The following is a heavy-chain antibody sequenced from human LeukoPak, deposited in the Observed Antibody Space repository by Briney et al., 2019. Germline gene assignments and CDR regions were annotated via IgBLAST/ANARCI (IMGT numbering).Heavy chain of an antibody. CDR2: IYTSGST. D-gene: IGHD3-22*01. Sequence: PSQTLSLTCTVSGGSISSGSYYWSWIRQPAGKGLEWIGRIYTSGSTNYNPSLKSRVTISVDTSKNQFSLKLSSVTAADTAVYYCARGRGRPRITMIVVVPGAFDIWGQGTMVTVSS. CDR1: GGSISSGSYY. CDR3: ARGRGRPRITMIVVVPGAFDI. J-gene: IGHJ3*02. V-gene: IGHV4-61*02.